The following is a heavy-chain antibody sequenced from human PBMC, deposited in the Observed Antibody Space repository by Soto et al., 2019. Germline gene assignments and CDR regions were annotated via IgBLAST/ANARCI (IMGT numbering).Heavy chain of an antibody. CDR3: ARQRTSVVTQAYFDS. V-gene: IGHV4-39*01. D-gene: IGHD2-21*02. J-gene: IGHJ4*02. CDR2: IYYSGST. CDR1: GDSINNRSYY. Sequence: SETLSLTCTVTGDSINNRSYYWGWIRQPPGKGLEWIGSIYYSGSTYNNPSLKSRVSMSVDTSKNQFSLKLRSVTAADTALYYCARQRTSVVTQAYFDSWGQGSPVTVSS.